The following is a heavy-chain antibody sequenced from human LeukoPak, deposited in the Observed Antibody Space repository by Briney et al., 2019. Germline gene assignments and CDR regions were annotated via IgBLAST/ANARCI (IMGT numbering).Heavy chain of an antibody. D-gene: IGHD1-1*01. J-gene: IGHJ4*02. Sequence: PSQTLSLTCTVSGGSVSSGGYYWSWIRLHPGEGLEWIGYIYYSGTTYYNPSLKSRLTISLDTSKNQFSLKLTSVTAADTAVYYCATAAQNWNNAPYFDFWGQETLVTVSS. V-gene: IGHV4-31*03. CDR1: GGSVSSGGYY. CDR3: ATAAQNWNNAPYFDF. CDR2: IYYSGTT.